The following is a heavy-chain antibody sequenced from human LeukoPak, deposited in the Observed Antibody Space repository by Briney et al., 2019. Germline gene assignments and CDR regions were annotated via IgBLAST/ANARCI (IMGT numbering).Heavy chain of an antibody. CDR1: GFTFSSYS. Sequence: GGSLRLSCAASGFTFSSYSMNWVRQAPGKGLEWVSYISSSSSTIYYADSVKGRFTISRDNAKNSLYLQMNSLRAEDTAVYYCARDPGMVQAYYMDVWGKGTTVTVSS. V-gene: IGHV3-48*01. D-gene: IGHD3-10*01. CDR2: ISSSSSTI. CDR3: ARDPGMVQAYYMDV. J-gene: IGHJ6*03.